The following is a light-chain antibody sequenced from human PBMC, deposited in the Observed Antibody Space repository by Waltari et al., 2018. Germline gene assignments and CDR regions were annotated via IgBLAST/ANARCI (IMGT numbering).Light chain of an antibody. CDR3: QTGGHGTWV. V-gene: IGLV4-69*01. CDR1: SGHSTTI. CDR2: VKSDGSH. J-gene: IGLJ3*02. Sequence: QLVLTQSPSASASLGASVKLTCTLSSGHSTTIIAWLQHQPEKGPRFLMNVKSDGSHNKGVGIPDRFSGSSSGAERYLTISSLQSEDEADYYCQTGGHGTWVFGGGTRLTVL.